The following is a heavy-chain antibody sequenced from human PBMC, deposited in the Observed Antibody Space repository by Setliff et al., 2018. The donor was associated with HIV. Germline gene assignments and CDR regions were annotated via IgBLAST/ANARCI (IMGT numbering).Heavy chain of an antibody. J-gene: IGHJ3*01. V-gene: IGHV4-34*01. CDR2: INHSGST. CDR1: GGSFSAYY. CDR3: AREWSYGAFGTFDV. D-gene: IGHD5-18*01. Sequence: SETLSLTCAVYGGSFSAYYWSWIRQPPGKGLEWIGEINHSGSTNYNPSLKTRVTIMVDTSKNQFSLKLGSVTAADTAVYYCAREWSYGAFGTFDVWGQGTMVTVSS.